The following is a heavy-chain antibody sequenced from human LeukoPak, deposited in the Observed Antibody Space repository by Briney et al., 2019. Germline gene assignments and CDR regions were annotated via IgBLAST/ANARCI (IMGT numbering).Heavy chain of an antibody. V-gene: IGHV3-33*06. CDR2: IWYDGSKT. CDR1: GFTFSSYG. Sequence: PGGSLRLSCAASGFTFSSYGMHWVRQAPGKGLEWVAVIWYDGSKTYYADSVKGRFTISRDNSKNTLYLQMNSLRAEDTAVYYCAKDSGQQQLVPFWFDPWGQGTLVTVSS. J-gene: IGHJ5*02. D-gene: IGHD6-13*01. CDR3: AKDSGQQQLVPFWFDP.